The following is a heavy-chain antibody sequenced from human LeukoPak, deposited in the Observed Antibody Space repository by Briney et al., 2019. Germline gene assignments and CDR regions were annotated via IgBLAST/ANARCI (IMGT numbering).Heavy chain of an antibody. CDR2: IYYSGST. J-gene: IGHJ5*02. CDR1: GGSISSSTYY. D-gene: IGHD5-12*01. Sequence: PSETLSLTCTVSGGSISSSTYYWGWIRQPPGKGLEWIGSIYYSGSTYYNPSLKSRVTISVDTSKNQFSLKLSSVTAADTAVYYCARGGYSGYDPRFDPWGQGTLVTVSS. V-gene: IGHV4-39*07. CDR3: ARGGYSGYDPRFDP.